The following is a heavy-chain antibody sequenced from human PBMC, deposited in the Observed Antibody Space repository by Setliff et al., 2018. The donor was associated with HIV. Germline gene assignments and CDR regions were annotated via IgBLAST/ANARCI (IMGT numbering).Heavy chain of an antibody. D-gene: IGHD3-22*01. Sequence: PGESLKISCQGSGYTFTNYWIAWVRQMPGKGLEWMGIIHPGDSDARYSPSFLGQVTISADKSISTAYLQWSSLKASDTAMYYCARLTYYYDSSGYYPNWFDPWGQGTLVTVSS. CDR2: IHPGDSDA. CDR1: GYTFTNYW. V-gene: IGHV5-51*01. J-gene: IGHJ5*02. CDR3: ARLTYYYDSSGYYPNWFDP.